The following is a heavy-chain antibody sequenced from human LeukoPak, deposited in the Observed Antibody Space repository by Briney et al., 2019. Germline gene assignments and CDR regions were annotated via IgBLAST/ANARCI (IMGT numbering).Heavy chain of an antibody. V-gene: IGHV3-23*01. D-gene: IGHD3-16*01. J-gene: IGHJ5*02. CDR2: ISGSGGST. Sequence: PGGSLRLSCAASGFTFSSYAMSWVRQAPGKGLEWVSAISGSGGSTYYADSVKGRFTISRDDSKNTLYLQMNSLRPEDTAVYYCAGVEGGDWFDPWGQGTLVTASS. CDR1: GFTFSSYA. CDR3: AGVEGGDWFDP.